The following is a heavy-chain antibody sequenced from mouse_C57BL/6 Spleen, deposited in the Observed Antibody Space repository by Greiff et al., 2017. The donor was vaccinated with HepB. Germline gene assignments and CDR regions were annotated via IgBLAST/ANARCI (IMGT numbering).Heavy chain of an antibody. CDR3: ARPYSKRGAVAY. CDR2: IYPGSGST. V-gene: IGHV1-55*01. J-gene: IGHJ3*01. D-gene: IGHD2-5*01. Sequence: QVQLQQSGAELVKPGASVKMSCKASGYTFTSYWITWVKQRPGQGLEWIGDIYPGSGSTNYNEKFKSKATLTVDTSSSTAYMQLSSLTSEDSAVYYCARPYSKRGAVAYWGQGTLVTVSA. CDR1: GYTFTSYW.